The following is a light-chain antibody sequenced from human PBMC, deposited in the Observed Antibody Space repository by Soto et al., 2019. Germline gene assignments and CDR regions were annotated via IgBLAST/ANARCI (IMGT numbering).Light chain of an antibody. J-gene: IGLJ3*02. Sequence: QSALTQPRSVSGSPGQSVTISCTGTSSDVGGYNYVSWYQQHPGKAPKLMIYDVSKRPSGVPDRFSGSKSGNTASLTISGLQAEDEADYYCCSYAGSYPGVFGGGTKLTV. V-gene: IGLV2-11*01. CDR2: DVS. CDR3: CSYAGSYPGV. CDR1: SSDVGGYNY.